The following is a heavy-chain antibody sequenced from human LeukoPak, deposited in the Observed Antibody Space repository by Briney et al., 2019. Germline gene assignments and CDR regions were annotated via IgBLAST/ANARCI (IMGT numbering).Heavy chain of an antibody. V-gene: IGHV3-7*01. J-gene: IGHJ4*02. D-gene: IGHD3-16*01. CDR1: GFTFSSYS. CDR3: TRRLDD. Sequence: GGSLRLSCAASGFTFSSYSMNWVRQAPGKGLEWVANIKHDESEKNYLDSVKGRFTISRDNAQNSLYLQMNGLRVEDTAVYYCTRRLDDWGQGTLVTVSS. CDR2: IKHDESEK.